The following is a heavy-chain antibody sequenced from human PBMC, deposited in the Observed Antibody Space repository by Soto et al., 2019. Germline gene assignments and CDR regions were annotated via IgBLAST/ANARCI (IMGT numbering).Heavy chain of an antibody. CDR3: ARSLSHYYYGMDV. J-gene: IGHJ6*02. D-gene: IGHD3-16*01. CDR1: GFTFSSYS. CDR2: ISSSSSYI. V-gene: IGHV3-21*01. Sequence: GGSLRLSCAASGFTFSSYSTNWVRQAPGKGLEWVSSISSSSSYIYYADSVKGRFTISRDNAKNSLYLQMNSLRAEDTAVYYCARSLSHYYYGMDVWGQGTTVTVSS.